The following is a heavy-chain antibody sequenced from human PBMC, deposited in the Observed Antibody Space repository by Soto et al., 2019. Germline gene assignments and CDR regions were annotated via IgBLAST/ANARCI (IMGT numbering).Heavy chain of an antibody. D-gene: IGHD6-6*01. J-gene: IGHJ5*02. Sequence: SETLSLTCTVSGGSISSGGYYWSWIRQHPGKGLEWIGYIYYSGSTYYNPSLKSRVTISVDTSKNQFSLKLSSVTAADTAVYYCASNDDRKTYSSSSWGQGTLVTVSS. V-gene: IGHV4-31*03. CDR3: ASNDDRKTYSSSS. CDR1: GGSISSGGYY. CDR2: IYYSGST.